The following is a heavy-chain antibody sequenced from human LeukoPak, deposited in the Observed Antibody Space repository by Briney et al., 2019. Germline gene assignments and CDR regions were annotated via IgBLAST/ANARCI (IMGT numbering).Heavy chain of an antibody. Sequence: ASVKVSCKASGYTFTGYYMHWVRQAPGQGLEWMGWINPNSGGTNYAQKFQGRVTMTRDTSISTAYMELSRLRSDDTAVYYCARRLMGPHSSGWYSYFDYWGQGTLVTVSS. CDR2: INPNSGGT. D-gene: IGHD6-19*01. CDR3: ARRLMGPHSSGWYSYFDY. J-gene: IGHJ4*02. V-gene: IGHV1-2*02. CDR1: GYTFTGYY.